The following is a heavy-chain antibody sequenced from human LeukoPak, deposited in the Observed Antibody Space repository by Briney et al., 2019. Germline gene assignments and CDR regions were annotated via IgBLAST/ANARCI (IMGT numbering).Heavy chain of an antibody. Sequence: HPGGSLRLSCAASGFTFSSYAMSWVRQAPGKGLEWVSAISGSGGSTYYAVSVKGRFTISRDNSKNTLYLQMNSLRAEDTAVYYCAKLGGYSSSWSYYYYYYMDVWGKGTTVTVSS. CDR1: GFTFSSYA. V-gene: IGHV3-23*01. CDR2: ISGSGGST. CDR3: AKLGGYSSSWSYYYYYYMDV. D-gene: IGHD6-13*01. J-gene: IGHJ6*03.